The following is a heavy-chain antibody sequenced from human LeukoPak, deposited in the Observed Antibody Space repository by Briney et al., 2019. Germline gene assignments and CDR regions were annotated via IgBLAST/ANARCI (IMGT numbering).Heavy chain of an antibody. CDR2: IYYSGTT. J-gene: IGHJ2*01. CDR1: GGSISSYY. V-gene: IGHV4-59*01. Sequence: SETLSLTCSVPGGSISSYYWSWIRQPPGKGLEWIGYIYYSGTTNYNPSLTSRVAISVDTSKNQFSLRLSSVTAADTAVYYCARGGASSRYFDLWGRGTLVTVSS. CDR3: ARGGASSRYFDL. D-gene: IGHD1-26*01.